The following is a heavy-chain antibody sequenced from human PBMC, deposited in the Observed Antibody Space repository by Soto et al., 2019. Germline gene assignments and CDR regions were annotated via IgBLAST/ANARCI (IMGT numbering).Heavy chain of an antibody. CDR1: GLTISSASYH. J-gene: IGHJ4*02. CDR2: IYYNGST. D-gene: IGHD6-13*01. Sequence: PSEPLSITCTVSGLTISSASYHWSWIRQHPGKGLEWIGFIYYNGSTYYSPSLKSRLTISFDTSRNQFSLRLTSVTAADTAVYYCARDRFTGSWSKFDDWGQGSLGTLYS. CDR3: ARDRFTGSWSKFDD. V-gene: IGHV4-31*03.